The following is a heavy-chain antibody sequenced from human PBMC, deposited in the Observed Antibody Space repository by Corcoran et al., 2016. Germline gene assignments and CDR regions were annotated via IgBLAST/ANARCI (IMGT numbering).Heavy chain of an antibody. CDR1: GANVSSNSAA. J-gene: IGHJ4*02. Sequence: QVQLQQSGPGLVKPSQTLSLTCAISGANVSSNSAAWNWIRQSPSRGLEWLGRTYYRSSWYNEYALSVKSRITINPDTSKNQISLQLNSVTPEDTAVYYCANDQSASLDQWGQGTLVTVSS. CDR3: ANDQSASLDQ. D-gene: IGHD3-3*01. CDR2: TYYRSSWYN. V-gene: IGHV6-1*01.